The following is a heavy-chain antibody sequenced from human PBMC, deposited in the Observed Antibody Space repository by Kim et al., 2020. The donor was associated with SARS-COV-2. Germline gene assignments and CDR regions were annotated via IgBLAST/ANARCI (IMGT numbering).Heavy chain of an antibody. D-gene: IGHD3-3*01. CDR3: AREGYYDFWSGYYFHYYYYMDV. J-gene: IGHJ6*03. CDR1: GFTFSSYW. Sequence: GGSLRLSCAASGFTFSSYWMSWVRQAPGKGLEWVANIKQDGSEKYYVDSVKGRFTISRDNAKNSLYLQMNSLRAEDTAVYYCAREGYYDFWSGYYFHYYYYMDVWGKGNTVTVSS. V-gene: IGHV3-7*01. CDR2: IKQDGSEK.